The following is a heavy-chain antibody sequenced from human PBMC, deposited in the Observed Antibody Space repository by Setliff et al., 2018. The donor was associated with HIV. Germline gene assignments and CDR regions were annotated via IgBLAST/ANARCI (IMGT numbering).Heavy chain of an antibody. CDR1: GLTFSTSW. V-gene: IGHV3-74*01. CDR3: VAVTSLGGFKVLGS. J-gene: IGHJ4*02. CDR2: LNPEANYI. D-gene: IGHD3-16*01. Sequence: GGSLRLSCAASGLTFSTSWMQWVRQSPGEGLLWVARLNPEANYIHYADSVKGRFTISRDNAKNTLYLQMNSLRTEDTAVYYCVAVTSLGGFKVLGSWGQGTLVTVSS.